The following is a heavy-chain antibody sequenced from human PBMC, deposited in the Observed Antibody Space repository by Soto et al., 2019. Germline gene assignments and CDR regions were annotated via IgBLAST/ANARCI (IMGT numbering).Heavy chain of an antibody. CDR1: GDSMTNYY. D-gene: IGHD1-1*01. V-gene: IGHV4-59*08. CDR3: ARHSNEYRKSLDY. J-gene: IGHJ4*02. CDR2: IYYSGST. Sequence: SETLSLTCTVSGDSMTNYYWNWLRQPPGKGLEWIRYIYYSGSTNYNPSLKSRVTISVDTSKNQFSLKLSSVTAADTAVYYCARHSNEYRKSLDYWGKGTLVTVSS.